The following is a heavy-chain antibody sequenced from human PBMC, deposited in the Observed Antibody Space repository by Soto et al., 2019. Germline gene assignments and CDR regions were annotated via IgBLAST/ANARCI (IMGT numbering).Heavy chain of an antibody. CDR1: GASIGSGGW. D-gene: IGHD2-8*02. V-gene: IGHV4-4*02. J-gene: IGHJ5*02. CDR3: GRHEGWTGPDQ. Sequence: SETLSLTCAVSGASIGSGGWWSWVRQPPGKGLEWIAEIFHDGNTNYSPSLKSRVTISVDKSQNQFSLNVYSVTAADTAVYYCGRHEGWTGPDQWGQGTLVTVSS. CDR2: IFHDGNT.